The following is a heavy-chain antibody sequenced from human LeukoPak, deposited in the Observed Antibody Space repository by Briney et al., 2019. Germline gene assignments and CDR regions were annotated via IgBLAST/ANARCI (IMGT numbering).Heavy chain of an antibody. CDR2: MNPNSGNT. V-gene: IGHV1-8*03. CDR3: ARDGKVRWLQRINWFDP. CDR1: GYTFTSYD. J-gene: IGHJ5*02. Sequence: ASVKVSCKASGYTFTSYDINWVRQATGQGLEWMGWMNPNSGNTGYAQKFQGRVTITRNTSISTAYMELSSLSSDDTAVYYCARDGKVRWLQRINWFDPWGQGTLVTVSS. D-gene: IGHD5-24*01.